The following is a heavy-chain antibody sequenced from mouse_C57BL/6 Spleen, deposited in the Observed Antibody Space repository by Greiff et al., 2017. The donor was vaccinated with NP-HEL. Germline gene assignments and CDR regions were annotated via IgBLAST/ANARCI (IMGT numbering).Heavy chain of an antibody. CDR3: TRSGDYEFAY. V-gene: IGHV1-15*01. CDR1: GYTFTDYE. J-gene: IGHJ3*01. Sequence: QVQLKQSGAELVRPGASVTLSCKASGYTFTDYEMHWVKQTPVHGLEWIGAIDPETGGTAYNQKFKGKAILTADKSSSTAYMELRSLTSDDSAVYYCTRSGDYEFAYWGQGTLVTVSA. CDR2: IDPETGGT. D-gene: IGHD2-4*01.